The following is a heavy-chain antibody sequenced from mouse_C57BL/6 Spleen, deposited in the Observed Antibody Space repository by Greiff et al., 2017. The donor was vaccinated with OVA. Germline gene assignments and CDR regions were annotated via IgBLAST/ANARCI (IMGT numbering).Heavy chain of an antibody. V-gene: IGHV1-82*01. CDR2: IYPGDGDT. D-gene: IGHD1-1*02. Sequence: VQGVESGPELVKPGASVKISCKASGYAFSSSWMNWVKQRPGKGLEWIGRIYPGDGDTNYNGKFKGKATLTADKSSSTAYMQLSSLTSEDSAVYFCAIMAPFAYWGQGTLVTVSA. CDR1: GYAFSSSW. CDR3: AIMAPFAY. J-gene: IGHJ3*01.